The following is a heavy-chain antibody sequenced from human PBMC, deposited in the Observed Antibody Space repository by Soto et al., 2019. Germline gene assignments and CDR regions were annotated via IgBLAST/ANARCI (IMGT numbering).Heavy chain of an antibody. Sequence: PSETLSLTCAVSGGSISSSSYYWGWIRQPPGKGLEWIGSFYYSESTYYNPSLKSRVTISVDTSKNQFSLKLSSVTAADTAVYYCARDQLEGNWFDPWGQGTLVTVSS. J-gene: IGHJ5*02. CDR2: FYYSEST. D-gene: IGHD1-1*01. V-gene: IGHV4-39*07. CDR1: GGSISSSSYY. CDR3: ARDQLEGNWFDP.